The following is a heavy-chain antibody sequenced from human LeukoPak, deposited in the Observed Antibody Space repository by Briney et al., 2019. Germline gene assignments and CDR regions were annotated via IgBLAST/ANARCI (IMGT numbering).Heavy chain of an antibody. CDR1: GFTFSSYW. Sequence: GGSLRLSCAASGFTFSSYWMSWVRQAPGKGLEWVATIKEDGSERYYVDSVKGRFTISRDNAKNSLYLQMNSLRAEDTAVYYCARDRSRCYYWGQGTLVTVSS. CDR3: ARDRSRCYY. V-gene: IGHV3-7*01. J-gene: IGHJ4*02. CDR2: IKEDGSER.